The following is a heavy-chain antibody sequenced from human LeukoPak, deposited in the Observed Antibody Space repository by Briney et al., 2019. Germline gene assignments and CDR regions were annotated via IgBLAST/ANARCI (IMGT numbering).Heavy chain of an antibody. Sequence: GASVKVSCKASGYSFTSYGISWVRQAPGQGLEWMGWISAYNGNTNYAQKLQGRVTMTTDTSTSTAYMELRSLRSGDPAVYYCARDPPYYGDYVVDYYYYMDVWGKGTTVTVFS. CDR3: ARDPPYYGDYVVDYYYYMDV. CDR1: GYSFTSYG. D-gene: IGHD4-17*01. V-gene: IGHV1-18*01. CDR2: ISAYNGNT. J-gene: IGHJ6*03.